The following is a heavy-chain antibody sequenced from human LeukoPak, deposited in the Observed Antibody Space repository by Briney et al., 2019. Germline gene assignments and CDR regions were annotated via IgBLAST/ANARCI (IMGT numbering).Heavy chain of an antibody. J-gene: IGHJ5*02. V-gene: IGHV3-23*01. CDR3: AKFIRDYDFWSGSYRAQWFDP. D-gene: IGHD3-3*01. CDR2: ISGIGDDT. CDR1: GFAFSNYA. Sequence: AGGSLRLSCLASGFAFSNYAMSWVRQAPGMGLEWVSTISGIGDDTYYADSVKGRFTISRDNSKGTLYLQMSSLRAEDRAIYFCAKFIRDYDFWSGSYRAQWFDPWGQGTLVTVSS.